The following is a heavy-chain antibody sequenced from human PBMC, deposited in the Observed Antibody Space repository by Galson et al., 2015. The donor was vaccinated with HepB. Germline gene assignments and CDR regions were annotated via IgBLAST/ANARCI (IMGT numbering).Heavy chain of an antibody. Sequence: SLRLSCAASGFTFKNYAMSWVRQAPGKGLEWVTVIGGSGVNTYYSDSVKGRFTISRDNAKNSLHLQMNSLRVEDTAVYYCARSDIGATGIDYWGQGTLVTVSS. D-gene: IGHD6-13*01. CDR1: GFTFKNYA. CDR3: ARSDIGATGIDY. CDR2: IGGSGVNT. V-gene: IGHV3-23*01. J-gene: IGHJ4*02.